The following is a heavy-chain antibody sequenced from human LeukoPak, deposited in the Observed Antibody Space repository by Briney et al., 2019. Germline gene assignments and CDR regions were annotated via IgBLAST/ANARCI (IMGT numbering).Heavy chain of an antibody. Sequence: GGSLRLSSAASAFTFNTHWMHWVRQAPGKRLVWGSCINNDGTTTTYADSVKGRVTTSRDNAKSTLYLQMNSLRAEGTAVYYCLSCIAPNCYEFWGQGAPVTVSS. CDR2: INNDGTTT. V-gene: IGHV3-74*03. CDR1: AFTFNTHW. D-gene: IGHD2-2*01. CDR3: LSCIAPNCYEF. J-gene: IGHJ4*02.